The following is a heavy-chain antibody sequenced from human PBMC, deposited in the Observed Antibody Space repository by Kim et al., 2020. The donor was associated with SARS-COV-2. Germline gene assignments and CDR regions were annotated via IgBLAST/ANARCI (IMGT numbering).Heavy chain of an antibody. CDR1: GFTFDDYA. J-gene: IGHJ4*02. Sequence: GGSLRLSCAASGFTFDDYAMHWVRQAPGKGLEWVTLISGDGGSTYYADSVKGRFTISRDNSKNSLYLQMNSLRTEDTALYYCAKDPYYYDSSGYFGWGQGTLVTVSS. CDR2: ISGDGGST. V-gene: IGHV3-43*02. CDR3: AKDPYYYDSSGYFG. D-gene: IGHD3-22*01.